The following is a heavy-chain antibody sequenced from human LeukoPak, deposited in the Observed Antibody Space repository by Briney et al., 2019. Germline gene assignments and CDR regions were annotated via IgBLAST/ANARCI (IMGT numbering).Heavy chain of an antibody. CDR2: IYYSGST. CDR1: GGSISSSSYY. D-gene: IGHD1-14*01. CDR3: AREFTDGMRSY. J-gene: IGHJ4*02. V-gene: IGHV4-39*07. Sequence: SETLSLTCTASGGSISSSSYYWGWIRQPPGKGLEWIGSIYYSGSTYYNPSLKSRVTISVDTSKNQFSLKLSSVTAADTAVYYCAREFTDGMRSYWGQGTLVTVSS.